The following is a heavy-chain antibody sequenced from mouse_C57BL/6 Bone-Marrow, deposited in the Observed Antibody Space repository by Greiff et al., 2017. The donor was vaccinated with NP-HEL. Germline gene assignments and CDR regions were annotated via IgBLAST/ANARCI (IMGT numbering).Heavy chain of an antibody. Sequence: QVQLKESGPGLVAPSQSLSITCTVSGFSLTSYGVDWVRQSPGKGLEWLGVIWGVGSTNYDSALKSRLSISKDNSKSQVFLKMNSLQTDDTAMYYCASGGGSSGSWFAYWGQGTPVTVSA. CDR1: GFSLTSYG. V-gene: IGHV2-6*01. J-gene: IGHJ3*01. CDR3: ASGGGSSGSWFAY. CDR2: IWGVGST. D-gene: IGHD3-2*02.